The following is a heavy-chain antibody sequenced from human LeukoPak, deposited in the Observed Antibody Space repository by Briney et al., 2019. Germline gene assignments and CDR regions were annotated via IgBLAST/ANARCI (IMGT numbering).Heavy chain of an antibody. CDR2: IYHSGST. D-gene: IGHD1-26*01. Sequence: SETLSLTCAVSGYSISSGYYRGWIRQPPGKGLEWIGNIYHSGSTYYNPSLKSRVTISVDTSKNQFSLKLSSVTAADTAVYYCASIVGATVGSSSFDYWGQGTLVTVSS. V-gene: IGHV4-38-2*01. CDR3: ASIVGATVGSSSFDY. CDR1: GYSISSGYY. J-gene: IGHJ4*02.